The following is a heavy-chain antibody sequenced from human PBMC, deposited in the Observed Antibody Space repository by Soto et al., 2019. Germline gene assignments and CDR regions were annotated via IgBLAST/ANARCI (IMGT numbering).Heavy chain of an antibody. CDR3: ASYCSGGSCYWFDP. J-gene: IGHJ5*02. CDR2: IYYSGST. V-gene: IGHV4-30-4*01. D-gene: IGHD2-15*01. CDR1: GGSISSGDYY. Sequence: SETLSLTCTVSGGSISSGDYYWSWIRQPPGKGLEGIGYIYYSGSTYYNPSLKSRVTISVDTSKNQFSLKLSSVTAADTAVYYCASYCSGGSCYWFDPWGQGTLVTVSS.